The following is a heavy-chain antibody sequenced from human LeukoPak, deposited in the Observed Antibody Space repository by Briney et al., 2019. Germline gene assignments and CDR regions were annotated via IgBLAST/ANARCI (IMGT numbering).Heavy chain of an antibody. V-gene: IGHV3-21*01. Sequence: PGGSLRLSCAASGFTFSSYSMNWVRQAPGKGLEWVSSISSSSSYIYYADSVKGRFTISRDNAKNSLSLQMNSLRAEDTAVYYCARGEGRGITFGGSDYWGQGTLVTVSS. CDR3: ARGEGRGITFGGSDY. D-gene: IGHD3-16*01. J-gene: IGHJ4*02. CDR1: GFTFSSYS. CDR2: ISSSSSYI.